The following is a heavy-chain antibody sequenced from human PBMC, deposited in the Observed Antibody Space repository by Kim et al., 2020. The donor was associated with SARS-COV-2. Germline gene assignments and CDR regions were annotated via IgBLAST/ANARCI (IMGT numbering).Heavy chain of an antibody. CDR2: IYYSGST. Sequence: SETLSLTCTVSGGSISSGGYYWSWIRQHPGKGLEWIGYIYYSGSTYYNPSLKSRVTISVDTSKNQFSLKLSSETAADTAVYYGARDPLKNTFPLGYYYYYGMDVWGQGTTDTVSS. V-gene: IGHV4-31*03. CDR3: ARDPLKNTFPLGYYYYYGMDV. CDR1: GGSISSGGYY. J-gene: IGHJ6*02.